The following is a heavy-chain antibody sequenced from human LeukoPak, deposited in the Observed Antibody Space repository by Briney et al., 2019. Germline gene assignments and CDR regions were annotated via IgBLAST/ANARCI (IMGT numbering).Heavy chain of an antibody. CDR2: TYYRSKWYN. CDR1: GDSVPSNSAA. V-gene: IGHV6-1*01. CDR3: ARGERTGYSSSWYGFDY. D-gene: IGHD6-13*01. J-gene: IGHJ4*02. Sequence: SQTLSLTCAISGDSVPSNSAAWNWIRQSPWRGLEWLGRTYYRSKWYNDYAVSVKSRITINPDTSKNQFSLQLNSVTPEDTAVYYCARGERTGYSSSWYGFDYWGQGTLVTVSS.